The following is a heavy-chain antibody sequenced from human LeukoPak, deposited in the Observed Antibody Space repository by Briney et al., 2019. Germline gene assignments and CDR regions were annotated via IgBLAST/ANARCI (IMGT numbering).Heavy chain of an antibody. Sequence: GGSLRLSCAASGFTFSSYSMTWVRQAPGKGLEWVSSISSSSSYIYYADSVKGRFTISRDNAKNSLYLQMNSLRAEDTAVYYCARVRNGAPTYYYYLDVWGKGTPVTVSS. CDR2: ISSSSSYI. D-gene: IGHD3-10*01. CDR1: GFTFSSYS. J-gene: IGHJ6*03. CDR3: ARVRNGAPTYYYYLDV. V-gene: IGHV3-21*01.